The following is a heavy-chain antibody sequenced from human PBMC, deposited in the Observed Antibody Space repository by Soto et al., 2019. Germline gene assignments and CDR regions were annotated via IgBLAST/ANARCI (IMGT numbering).Heavy chain of an antibody. CDR3: ARGRDGYNYPNFDY. V-gene: IGHV4-31*03. CDR2: IYSSGST. D-gene: IGHD5-12*01. CDR1: DGSIGSAGYF. Sequence: PSETLSLTCTVSDGSIGSAGYFWSWIRQRPGKGLEWIGHIYSSGSTFYNPSLMGRPIISVDTSKKQFSLKLTSVTAADTAVYYCARGRDGYNYPNFDYWGQGTLVTVSS. J-gene: IGHJ4*02.